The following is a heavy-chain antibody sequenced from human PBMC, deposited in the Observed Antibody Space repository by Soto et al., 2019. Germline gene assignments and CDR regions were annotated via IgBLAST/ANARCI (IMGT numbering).Heavy chain of an antibody. D-gene: IGHD3-3*01. V-gene: IGHV2-5*01. CDR2: IYWNDDK. J-gene: IGHJ4*02. Sequence: QITLKESGPPQVKPTQTLTLTCTFSGFSLSTSGEGVGWIRQPPGKALEWLALIYWNDDKPYSPSLKNRLTATKDASKNQVVLTMTNMDPVDTATYYCVHSKYTDFWSGYYSFYFDYWGQGTLVTVSS. CDR3: VHSKYTDFWSGYYSFYFDY. CDR1: GFSLSTSGEG.